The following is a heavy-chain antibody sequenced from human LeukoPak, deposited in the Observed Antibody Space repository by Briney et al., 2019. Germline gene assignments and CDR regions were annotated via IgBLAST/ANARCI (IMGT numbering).Heavy chain of an antibody. V-gene: IGHV1-46*01. J-gene: IGHJ4*02. CDR1: GYTFTSYY. CDR2: INPSGGST. Sequence: ASVNVSCKASGYTFTSYYMHWVRQAPGQGLEWMGIINPSGGSTSYAQKFQGRVTITRGTSTSTVYMELSSLRSEDTAVYYCARPDYYDSSGYYLDYWGQGTLVTVSS. CDR3: ARPDYYDSSGYYLDY. D-gene: IGHD3-22*01.